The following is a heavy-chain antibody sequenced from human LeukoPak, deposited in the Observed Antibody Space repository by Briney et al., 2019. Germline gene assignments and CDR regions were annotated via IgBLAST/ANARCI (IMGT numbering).Heavy chain of an antibody. D-gene: IGHD6-19*01. V-gene: IGHV3-23*01. CDR3: AQGYSSGWFPY. CDR2: ISLNGDTT. CDR1: GFSVTSYV. J-gene: IGHJ4*02. Sequence: GGSLRLSCAVSGFSVTSYVMSWVRQAPGKGLEWVSAISLNGDTTYYADSVKGRFIISRDNSENKLYLQMNSLRTEDTAVYYCAQGYSSGWFPYWGQGSLVSVSS.